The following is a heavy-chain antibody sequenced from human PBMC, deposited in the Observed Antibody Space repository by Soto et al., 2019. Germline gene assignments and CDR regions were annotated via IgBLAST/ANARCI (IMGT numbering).Heavy chain of an antibody. V-gene: IGHV4-34*01. CDR2: INHSGST. CDR3: ARAPRLTFGGVITYYYGMDV. J-gene: IGHJ6*02. CDR1: GGSLSGYY. Sequence: PSETLSLTCAVYGGSLSGYYWSWIRQPPGKGLKWIGEINHSGSTNYNPSLKSRVTISVDTSKNQFSLKLSSVTAADTAVYYCARAPRLTFGGVITYYYGMDVWGQGTTVTVSS. D-gene: IGHD3-16*01.